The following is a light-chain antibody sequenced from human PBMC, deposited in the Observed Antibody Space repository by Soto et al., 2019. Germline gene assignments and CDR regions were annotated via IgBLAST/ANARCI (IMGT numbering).Light chain of an antibody. J-gene: IGLJ2*01. Sequence: QSAPTQPPSASGSPGQSVTFSCTGTSSDVGGYNYVSWYQQYPGKAPKLMIYEVYKRHSGVPDRFSGSKSGNTASLTVSGLQPEEEADYYCSAYAGSSTWVFGGGTKVTVL. CDR3: SAYAGSSTWV. V-gene: IGLV2-8*01. CDR1: SSDVGGYNY. CDR2: EVY.